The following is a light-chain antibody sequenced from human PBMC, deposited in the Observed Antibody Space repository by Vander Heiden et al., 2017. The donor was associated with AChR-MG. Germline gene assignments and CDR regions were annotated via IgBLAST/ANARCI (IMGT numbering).Light chain of an antibody. CDR1: QSVSRY. J-gene: IGKJ1*01. CDR2: AAS. Sequence: DIQMTQSPSSLSASVGDRVTISCRTSQSVSRYLNWYQQKPGKAPQLLIYAASNLQTGVPSRFSGSGSGTDFTLAISSLQPEDFATYYCQHTYSNPPAWTFGPGTTVEIK. CDR3: QHTYSNPPAWT. V-gene: IGKV1-39*01.